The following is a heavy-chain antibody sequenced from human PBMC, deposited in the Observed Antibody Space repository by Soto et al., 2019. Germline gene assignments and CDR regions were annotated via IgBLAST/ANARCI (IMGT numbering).Heavy chain of an antibody. CDR1: GGTFSSYA. Sequence: QVQMVQSGAEVKKPGSSVKVSCQASGGTFSSYAISWVRQAPGQGLEWMGGIIRIFDTADYEQKFQGRVTITADESTNTAYMELSSLRSEDTAVYYCAGHSSGVPGYYYGMDVWGQGTTVTVSS. V-gene: IGHV1-69*12. CDR2: IIRIFDTA. D-gene: IGHD3-22*01. J-gene: IGHJ6*02. CDR3: AGHSSGVPGYYYGMDV.